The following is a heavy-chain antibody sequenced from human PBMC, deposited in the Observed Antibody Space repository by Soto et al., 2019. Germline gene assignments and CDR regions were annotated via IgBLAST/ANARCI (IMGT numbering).Heavy chain of an antibody. J-gene: IGHJ4*02. CDR2: ITGSAGST. V-gene: IGHV3-23*01. Sequence: EVQLLESGGGLVQPGGSLRLSCAASGFTFSSYAMSWVRQAPGKGLEWVSSITGSAGSTYYADSVKGRFTITRDNSKNTLYLQMNRLRAEGTAVYYCAKDRYRWLRFDLGYWGQGTLVTVSS. D-gene: IGHD5-12*01. CDR1: GFTFSSYA. CDR3: AKDRYRWLRFDLGY.